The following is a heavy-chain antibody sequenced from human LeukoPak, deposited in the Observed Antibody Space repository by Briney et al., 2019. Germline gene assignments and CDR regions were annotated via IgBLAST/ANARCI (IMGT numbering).Heavy chain of an antibody. CDR3: ARGRSDPRYYGSGMDWFDP. CDR2: IKQDGSEK. J-gene: IGHJ5*02. D-gene: IGHD3-10*01. CDR1: GFTSSSYW. Sequence: GGSLRLSCAASGFTSSSYWMSWVRQAPGKGLEWVANIKQDGSEKYYVDSVKGRFTISRDNAKNSLYLQMNSLRAEDTAVYYCARGRSDPRYYGSGMDWFDPWGQGTLVTVSS. V-gene: IGHV3-7*01.